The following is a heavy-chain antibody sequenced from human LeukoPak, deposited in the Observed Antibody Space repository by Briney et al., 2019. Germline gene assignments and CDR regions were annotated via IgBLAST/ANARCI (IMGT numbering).Heavy chain of an antibody. CDR3: ARGVGATGLDY. V-gene: IGHV3-23*01. CDR1: GFTFSSYA. D-gene: IGHD1-26*01. CDR2: ISGSGGST. Sequence: GGSLRLSCAASGFTFSSYAMSWVRQAPGKGLEWVSAISGSGGSTYYADSVKGRFTISRDNAKNSLYLQMNSLRAEDTALYYCARGVGATGLDYWGQGTLVTVSS. J-gene: IGHJ4*02.